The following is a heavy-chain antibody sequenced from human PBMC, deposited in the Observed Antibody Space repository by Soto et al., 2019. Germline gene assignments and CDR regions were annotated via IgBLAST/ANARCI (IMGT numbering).Heavy chain of an antibody. J-gene: IGHJ5*02. CDR2: IKSIRDGGTI. CDR3: GPSLADTSLALRFDP. V-gene: IGHV3-15*07. D-gene: IGHD5-18*01. CDR1: GFNFNMAW. Sequence: GGSLRLSCAASGFNFNMAWMSWVRQAPGQGPEWVGRIKSIRDGGTIDYAAPFRGRFTISRDDSRNMVYLQLNSLKTEDTAVYYCGPSLADTSLALRFDPWGQGTRVTV.